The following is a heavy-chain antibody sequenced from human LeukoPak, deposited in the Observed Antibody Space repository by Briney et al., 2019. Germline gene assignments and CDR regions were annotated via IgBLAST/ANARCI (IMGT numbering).Heavy chain of an antibody. Sequence: SETLSLTCTVSGGSISSYYWSWIRQPAGEGLEWIGRIYSSGSTNYHPSLRSRVTLSVATSKNQFSLKLRSVTAADTAVYYCARMYSGTYGGIDYWGQGTLVTVSS. V-gene: IGHV4-4*07. D-gene: IGHD1-26*01. J-gene: IGHJ4*02. CDR1: GGSISSYY. CDR3: ARMYSGTYGGIDY. CDR2: IYSSGST.